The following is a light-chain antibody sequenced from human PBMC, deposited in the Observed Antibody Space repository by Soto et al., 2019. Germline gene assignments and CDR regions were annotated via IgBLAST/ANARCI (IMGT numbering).Light chain of an antibody. V-gene: IGKV3-20*01. J-gene: IGKJ1*01. Sequence: EIVLTQSPGTLSLSPGERAILSCRASQSVMSKFFAWYQQKPGQAPRLLIYGASIRATCIPDRFSGSGSGTDFTLTISRLEPEDFAVYYCHQYDSSRTFGQGTKVEMK. CDR3: HQYDSSRT. CDR2: GAS. CDR1: QSVMSKF.